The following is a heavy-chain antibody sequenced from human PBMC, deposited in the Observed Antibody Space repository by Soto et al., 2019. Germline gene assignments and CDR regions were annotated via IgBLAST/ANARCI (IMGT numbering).Heavy chain of an antibody. CDR1: GGSISSSSYY. V-gene: IGHV4-39*01. D-gene: IGHD5-12*01. J-gene: IGHJ4*02. CDR2: IYYSGST. CDR3: ATLEYSGYDPTFDY. Sequence: SETLSLTCTVSGGSISSSSYYWGWIRQPPGKGLEWIGSIYYSGSTYYNPSLKSRVTISVDTSKNQFSLKLSSVTAADTAVYYCATLEYSGYDPTFDYWGQGTLVTVSS.